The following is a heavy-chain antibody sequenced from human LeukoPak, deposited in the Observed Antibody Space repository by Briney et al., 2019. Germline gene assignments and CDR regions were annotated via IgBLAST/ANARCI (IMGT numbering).Heavy chain of an antibody. V-gene: IGHV4-59*01. CDR3: ARARGGYYGSGSYHSYWYFDL. J-gene: IGHJ2*01. CDR1: GGSISSYY. Sequence: SETLSLTCTVSGGSISSYYWSWVRQPPGKGLGWLGYIYYSGSTNYNPSLKSRVTILVDTSKNQFSLKLSSVTAADTAVYYCARARGGYYGSGSYHSYWYFDLWGRGTLVTVSS. CDR2: IYYSGST. D-gene: IGHD3-10*01.